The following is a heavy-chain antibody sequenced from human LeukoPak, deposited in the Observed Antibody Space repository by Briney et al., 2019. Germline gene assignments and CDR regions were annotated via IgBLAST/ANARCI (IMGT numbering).Heavy chain of an antibody. D-gene: IGHD3-22*01. J-gene: IGHJ4*02. V-gene: IGHV4-34*01. CDR3: ATLGYYYDSSGYPPDY. Sequence: PXETLSLTCAVYGGSFSGYYWSWIRQPPGKGLEWIGEINHSGSTNYNPSLTSRVTISVDTSKNQFSLKLSSVTAADTAVYYCATLGYYYDSSGYPPDYWGQGTLVTVSS. CDR2: INHSGST. CDR1: GGSFSGYY.